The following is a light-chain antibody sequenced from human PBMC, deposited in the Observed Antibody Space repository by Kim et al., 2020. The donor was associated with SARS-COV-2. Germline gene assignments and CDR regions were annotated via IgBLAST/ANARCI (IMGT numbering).Light chain of an antibody. CDR2: GKN. Sequence: SSELTQDPAVSVALGQTVRITCQGDSLRSYYASWYQQKPGQAHILVIYGKNNRPSGIPDRFSGSASGNTASLTITWVQAEDECDFYCNSRDSSGNHVVFG. CDR3: NSRDSSGNHVV. V-gene: IGLV3-19*01. J-gene: IGLJ2*01. CDR1: SLRSYY.